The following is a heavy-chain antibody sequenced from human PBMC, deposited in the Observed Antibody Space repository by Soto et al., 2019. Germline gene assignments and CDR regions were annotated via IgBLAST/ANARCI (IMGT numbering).Heavy chain of an antibody. D-gene: IGHD4-17*01. Sequence: QVQLVQSGPEVKKPGASVKVSCKASGYTFTNYGISWTRQAPGQGLEWMGWISAYNGNTKHAQNLQARVTMTTDTSTNPAYMELRSLRFDDTAVYYCAKTTGWPPPLSFVAPWGQGTLVTVSS. CDR2: ISAYNGNT. J-gene: IGHJ5*02. V-gene: IGHV1-18*01. CDR1: GYTFTNYG. CDR3: AKTTGWPPPLSFVAP.